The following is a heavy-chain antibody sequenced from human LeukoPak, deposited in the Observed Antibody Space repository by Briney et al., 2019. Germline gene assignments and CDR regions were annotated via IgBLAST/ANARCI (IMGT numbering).Heavy chain of an antibody. CDR2: IIPIFGTA. Sequence: SVKVSCKASGGTFSSYAISWVRQAPGQGLEWMGGIIPIFGTANYAQRFQGRVTITTDESTSTAYMELSSLRSEDTAVYYCARDRLVAAAVSYWYFDLWGRGTLVTVSS. CDR3: ARDRLVAAAVSYWYFDL. V-gene: IGHV1-69*05. J-gene: IGHJ2*01. D-gene: IGHD6-13*01. CDR1: GGTFSSYA.